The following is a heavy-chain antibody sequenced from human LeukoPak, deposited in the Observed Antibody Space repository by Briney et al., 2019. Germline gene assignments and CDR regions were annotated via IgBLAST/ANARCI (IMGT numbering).Heavy chain of an antibody. CDR3: ARSGGIAVADAYWYFDL. J-gene: IGHJ2*01. CDR1: GGSISSSSYY. V-gene: IGHV4-39*01. D-gene: IGHD6-19*01. Sequence: SSETLSLTCTVSGGSISSSSYYWGWIRQPPGKGLEWIGSIYYSGSTYYNPSLKSRVTISVDTSKNQFFLKLSSVTAADTAVYYCARSGGIAVADAYWYFDLWGRGTLVTVSS. CDR2: IYYSGST.